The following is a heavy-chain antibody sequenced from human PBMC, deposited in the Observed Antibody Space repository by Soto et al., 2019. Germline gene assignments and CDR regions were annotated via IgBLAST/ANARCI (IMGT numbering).Heavy chain of an antibody. CDR3: ARLGLNATRGAFDI. J-gene: IGHJ3*02. V-gene: IGHV1-69*01. D-gene: IGHD2-21*01. Sequence: QVQLVQSGAEVKKPGSSVKVSGKASGGTFSSYAISWVRQAPGQGLEWMGGIIPIFGTANYAQKFQGRVTIISDEAASTAYMELSSLRSVDAAVDYCARLGLNATRGAFDIWGQETMVTVSS. CDR1: GGTFSSYA. CDR2: IIPIFGTA.